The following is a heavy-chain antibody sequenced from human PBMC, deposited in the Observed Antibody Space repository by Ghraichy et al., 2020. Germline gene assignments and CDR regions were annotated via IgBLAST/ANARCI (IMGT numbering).Heavy chain of an antibody. CDR1: GFTVGTDY. CDR2: IYNTGTT. CDR3: ARDATHAGRGFDI. V-gene: IGHV3-66*01. J-gene: IGHJ3*02. Sequence: GGSLRLSCAASGFTVGTDYMTWVRQAPGRGLEWVSVIYNTGTTYYADSVKGRFTFSRDSSNNTLFLQMNSLRAEDTAIYYCARDATHAGRGFDIWGQRTRVTVSS.